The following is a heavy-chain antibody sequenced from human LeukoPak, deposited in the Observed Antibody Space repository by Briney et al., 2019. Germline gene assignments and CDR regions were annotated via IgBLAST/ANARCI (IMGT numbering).Heavy chain of an antibody. D-gene: IGHD5-18*01. CDR3: AGGIQLWLIGDIHNWFDP. CDR2: INAGNGNT. J-gene: IGHJ5*02. Sequence: ASVKVSCKASGYTFTSYAMHWVRQAPGQRLEWMGWINAGNGNTKYSQKFQGRVTITRDTSASTAYMELSSLRSEDTAVYYCAGGIQLWLIGDIHNWFDPWGQGTLVTVSS. CDR1: GYTFTSYA. V-gene: IGHV1-3*01.